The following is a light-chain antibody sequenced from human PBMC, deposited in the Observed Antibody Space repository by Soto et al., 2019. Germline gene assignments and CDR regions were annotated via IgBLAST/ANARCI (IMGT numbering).Light chain of an antibody. V-gene: IGLV1-44*01. J-gene: IGLJ2*01. CDR2: NND. CDR1: SSNIGANP. Sequence: QSVLTQPPSASGTPGQRVTISCSGSSSNIGANPINWYQQLPGTAPKLLIYNNDQRPSGVPDRFSASKSGTSASLAISGLQSEDEADYYCEAWDDRLYGAVLGGGPSSPS. CDR3: EAWDDRLYGAV.